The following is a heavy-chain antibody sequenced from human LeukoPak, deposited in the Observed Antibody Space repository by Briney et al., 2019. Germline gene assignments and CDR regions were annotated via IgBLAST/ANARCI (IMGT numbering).Heavy chain of an antibody. D-gene: IGHD3-10*01. CDR1: GGSISSYY. CDR2: IYYSGST. Sequence: SETLSLTCTVSGGSISSYYWSWIRQPPGKGLEWIGYIYYSGSTNYNPSLKSRVTISVDTSKNQFSLKLSSVTAADTAVYYCARHAYGVRELDYWGQGTLVTVSS. V-gene: IGHV4-59*08. CDR3: ARHAYGVRELDY. J-gene: IGHJ4*02.